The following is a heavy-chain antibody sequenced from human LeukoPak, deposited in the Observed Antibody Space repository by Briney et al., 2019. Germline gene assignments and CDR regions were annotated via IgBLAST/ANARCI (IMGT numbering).Heavy chain of an antibody. CDR3: ASSGVVITPGEVY. D-gene: IGHD3-22*01. V-gene: IGHV4-34*01. CDR1: GGSLRGYY. CDR2: INHSGST. J-gene: IGHJ4*02. Sequence: PSETLSLTGAVYGGSLRGYYWTWIRKPPGKGLEWIGEINHSGSTNYNPTLKSRVTISVDTSKNQFALKLSSVTTADTAVYYCASSGVVITPGEVYWGQGTLVTVSS.